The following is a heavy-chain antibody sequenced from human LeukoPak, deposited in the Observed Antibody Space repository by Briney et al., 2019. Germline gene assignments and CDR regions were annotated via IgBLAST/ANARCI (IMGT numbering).Heavy chain of an antibody. J-gene: IGHJ4*02. V-gene: IGHV4-61*02. CDR3: ARGRPRYCSGGSCYRSFDY. Sequence: SETLSLTCTVSGGSINSGNNYWSWIRQPAGKGLEWIGRIYSSGTTNYNPSLKSRVTISVDTSKNQFSLKLSSVTAADTAVYYCARGRPRYCSGGSCYRSFDYWGQGTLVTVSS. CDR1: GGSINSGNNY. CDR2: IYSSGTT. D-gene: IGHD2-15*01.